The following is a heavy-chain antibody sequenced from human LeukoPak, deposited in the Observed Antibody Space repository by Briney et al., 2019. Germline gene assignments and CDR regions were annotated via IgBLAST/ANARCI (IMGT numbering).Heavy chain of an antibody. Sequence: SETLSLTCAVYGGSFSGYYWSWIRQPPGKGLEWIGEINHSGSTNYNPSLKSRVTISVDTSKNQFSLKLSSVTAADTAVYYCARDRRWLQLGYSDYWGQGTLVTVSS. D-gene: IGHD5-24*01. V-gene: IGHV4-34*01. CDR3: ARDRRWLQLGYSDY. CDR1: GGSFSGYY. CDR2: INHSGST. J-gene: IGHJ4*02.